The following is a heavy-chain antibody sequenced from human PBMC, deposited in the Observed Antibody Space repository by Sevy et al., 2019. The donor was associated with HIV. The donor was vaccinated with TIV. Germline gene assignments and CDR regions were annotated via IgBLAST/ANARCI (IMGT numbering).Heavy chain of an antibody. CDR1: GFTFSSYA. Sequence: GGSLRLSCAASGFTFSSYAMSWVRQAPGKGLEWVSAISGSGGSTYYADSVRGRFTSSRDNSKNTLYLQMNSLRAEDTAVYYCAKESIVLVWCYFDYWGQGTLVTVSS. J-gene: IGHJ4*02. D-gene: IGHD2-8*01. CDR2: ISGSGGST. V-gene: IGHV3-23*01. CDR3: AKESIVLVWCYFDY.